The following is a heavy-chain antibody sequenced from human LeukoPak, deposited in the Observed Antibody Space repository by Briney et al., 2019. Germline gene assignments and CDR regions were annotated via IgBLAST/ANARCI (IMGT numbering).Heavy chain of an antibody. V-gene: IGHV1-3*04. D-gene: IGHD4-23*01. CDR1: GYTFTNYA. CDR2: INTGNGNT. CDR3: VRLRGGNSYGFDY. J-gene: IGHJ4*02. Sequence: ASVKVSCKASGYTFTNYAMHWVRQAPGQRLEWMGWINTGNGNTKYSQKFQDRVTITRDTSASTDYMELSSLRSEDTAIYYCVRLRGGNSYGFDYWGQGTLVTVSS.